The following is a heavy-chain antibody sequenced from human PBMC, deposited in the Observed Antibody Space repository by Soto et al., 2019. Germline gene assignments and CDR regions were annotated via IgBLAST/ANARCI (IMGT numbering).Heavy chain of an antibody. CDR3: ARGGRSGSSGYYNPSFDY. CDR1: GFRFSDYG. D-gene: IGHD3-22*01. Sequence: QVQLVQTGGGAVLPGRSLSLSCAASGFRFSDYGMHWVRQAPGKGLEWVAVISFDGNNKYYADSVKGRFTMSRDNSKNTLYLQMEGLRVEDTAVYYCARGGRSGSSGYYNPSFDYWGQGTLVSVSS. J-gene: IGHJ4*02. CDR2: ISFDGNNK. V-gene: IGHV3-30*03.